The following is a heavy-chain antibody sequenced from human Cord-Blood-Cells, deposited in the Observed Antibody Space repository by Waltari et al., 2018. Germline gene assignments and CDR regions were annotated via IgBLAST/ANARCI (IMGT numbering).Heavy chain of an antibody. V-gene: IGHV3-30*04. D-gene: IGHD3-9*01. Sequence: QVQLVESGGGVVQPGRSLRLSCAASGFTFSSYAMHWFRQAPGKGLEWVAVISDDERNKYYADSVKGRFTISRDNSKNTLYLQMNSLRAEDTAVYYCASTLRYFDWLFDYWGQGTLVTVSS. CDR2: ISDDERNK. CDR1: GFTFSSYA. CDR3: ASTLRYFDWLFDY. J-gene: IGHJ4*02.